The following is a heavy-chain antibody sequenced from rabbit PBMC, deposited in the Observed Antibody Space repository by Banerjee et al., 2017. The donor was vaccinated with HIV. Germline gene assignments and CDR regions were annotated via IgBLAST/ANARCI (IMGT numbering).Heavy chain of an antibody. CDR2: IYAGSGST. D-gene: IGHD8-1*01. CDR1: GFSFSSSYW. V-gene: IGHV1S45*01. J-gene: IGHJ4*01. CDR3: ARGNTAGGSGYNL. Sequence: QEQLVESGGDLVKPEGSLTLTCTASGFSFSSSYWICWVRQAPGKGLEWNGCIYAGSGSTYYASWAKGRFTISKTSSTTVTLQMTGLTAADTATYFCARGNTAGGSGYNLWGQGTLVTVS.